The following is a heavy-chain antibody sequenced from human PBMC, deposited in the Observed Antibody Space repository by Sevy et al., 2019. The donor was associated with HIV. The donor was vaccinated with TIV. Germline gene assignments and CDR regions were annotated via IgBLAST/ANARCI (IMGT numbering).Heavy chain of an antibody. CDR2: IRSETDGGTT. CDR1: GFSFFNAW. Sequence: GGSLRLSCSASGFSFFNAWMSWVRQAPGKGLEWIGRIRSETDGGTTEYSASVKGRFSISRDDSKATLYLQMNSLKTEDTAVYYCATERWGFFDSITRYLLPYFDSWGQGTLVTVSS. CDR3: ATERWGFFDSITRYLLPYFDS. D-gene: IGHD3-10*01. V-gene: IGHV3-15*01. J-gene: IGHJ4*02.